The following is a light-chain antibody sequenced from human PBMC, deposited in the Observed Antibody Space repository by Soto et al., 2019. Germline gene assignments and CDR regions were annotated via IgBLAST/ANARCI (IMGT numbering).Light chain of an antibody. CDR3: SSYATSRTWV. CDR1: SSDVGGFDF. Sequence: QSALTQPASVSGSPGQSITISCTGTSSDVGGFDFVSWFQRRPGKAPRLIIYEVTNRPSGISDRFSGSKSGNTASLTISGLQAEDEADYFCSSYATSRTWVFGGGTKLTVL. J-gene: IGLJ3*02. V-gene: IGLV2-14*01. CDR2: EVT.